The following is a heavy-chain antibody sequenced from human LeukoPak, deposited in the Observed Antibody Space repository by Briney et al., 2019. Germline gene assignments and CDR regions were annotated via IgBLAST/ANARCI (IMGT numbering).Heavy chain of an antibody. D-gene: IGHD6-13*01. CDR1: GFTFSSYE. CDR3: ARERAAAGPSYWYFDL. V-gene: IGHV3-48*03. J-gene: IGHJ2*01. CDR2: ISSSGSTI. Sequence: GGSLRLSCAASGFTFSSYEMNWVRQAPGKGLEWVSYISSSGSTIYYADSVKGRFTISRDNAKNSLYLQMNSLRAEDTAVYYCARERAAAGPSYWYFDLWGRGTLVTVSS.